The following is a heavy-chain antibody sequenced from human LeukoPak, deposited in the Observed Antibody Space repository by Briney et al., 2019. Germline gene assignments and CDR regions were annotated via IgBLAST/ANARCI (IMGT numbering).Heavy chain of an antibody. J-gene: IGHJ4*02. Sequence: SVKVSCKASGGTFSSYAISWVRQAPGQGLEWMGGIIPIFGTANYAQKFQGRVTITADKSTSTGYVELRSLRAEDTALYYCASPVVVTSPFDYWGQGTPVTVSS. CDR1: GGTFSSYA. CDR3: ASPVVVTSPFDY. D-gene: IGHD2-21*02. V-gene: IGHV1-69*06. CDR2: IIPIFGTA.